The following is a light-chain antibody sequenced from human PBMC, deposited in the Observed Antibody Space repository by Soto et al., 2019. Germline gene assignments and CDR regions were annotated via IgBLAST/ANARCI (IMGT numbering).Light chain of an antibody. CDR3: QQYGSSRGFT. CDR1: HSVSSSY. J-gene: IGKJ3*01. Sequence: IVLTHSPGTLSLSPGERATLDCRASHSVSSSYLAWYQQKPGQAPRLLIYGASARATGIPDRFSGSESGTDFNLTISRLEPEDFAVYYCQQYGSSRGFTFGPGTKVDIK. CDR2: GAS. V-gene: IGKV3-20*01.